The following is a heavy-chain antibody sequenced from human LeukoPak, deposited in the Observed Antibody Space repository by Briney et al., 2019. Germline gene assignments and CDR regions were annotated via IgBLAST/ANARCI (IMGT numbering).Heavy chain of an antibody. CDR1: SGSISIGSYY. V-gene: IGHV4-39*01. CDR2: IYYSGST. CDR3: ASGLGPSDY. Sequence: PSETLSLTCAVSSGSISIGSYYWGWIRQPPGKGLEWIGTIYYSGSTYYNPSLKSRVTISVDTSKNQFSLKLSSVTAADTAVYYCASGLGPSDYWGQGTLVTVSS. J-gene: IGHJ4*02. D-gene: IGHD3/OR15-3a*01.